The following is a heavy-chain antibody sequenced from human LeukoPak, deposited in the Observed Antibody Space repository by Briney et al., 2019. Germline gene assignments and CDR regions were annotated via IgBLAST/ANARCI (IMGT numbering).Heavy chain of an antibody. CDR1: GFTFSSYS. CDR2: ISSSSSYI. V-gene: IGHV3-21*01. Sequence: PGGSLRLPCAASGFTFSSYSVNWVRQAPGKGLEWVSSISSSSSYIYYADSVKGRFTISRDNAKNSLYLQMNSLRAEDTAVYYCARDKAHYGTFDYWGQGTLVTVSS. J-gene: IGHJ4*02. CDR3: ARDKAHYGTFDY. D-gene: IGHD3-10*01.